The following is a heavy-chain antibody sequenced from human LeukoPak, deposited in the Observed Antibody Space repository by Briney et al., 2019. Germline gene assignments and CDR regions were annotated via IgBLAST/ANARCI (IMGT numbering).Heavy chain of an antibody. V-gene: IGHV3-23*01. Sequence: GGSLRLSCAASGFTFSNYAMNWVRQAPGKGLEWVSVISASGGTTFYADSAKGRFTIARDNSKNTLYLQMNSLRADDTAVYYCYGGDSGTFDIWGQGTRVTVSS. CDR1: GFTFSNYA. CDR3: YGGDSGTFDI. J-gene: IGHJ3*02. CDR2: ISASGGTT. D-gene: IGHD4-23*01.